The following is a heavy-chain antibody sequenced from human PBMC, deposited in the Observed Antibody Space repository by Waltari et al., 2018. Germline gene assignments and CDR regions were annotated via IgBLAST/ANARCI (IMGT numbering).Heavy chain of an antibody. D-gene: IGHD4-17*01. CDR1: GFTLSTHS. CDR3: GRDVYGDYVGGGGGAFDI. CDR2: SSSSKHI. V-gene: IGHV3-21*01. Sequence: EVQLVESGGGLVKPGGSLRLSCAASGFTLSTHSMNWVRPAPGKGVAWAYSSSSSKHINYVDYVTARFPISRVNAKNSPDAQMQSLRTEATAAYDCGRDVYGDYVGGGGGAFDIWGQGTMVTVSS. J-gene: IGHJ3*02.